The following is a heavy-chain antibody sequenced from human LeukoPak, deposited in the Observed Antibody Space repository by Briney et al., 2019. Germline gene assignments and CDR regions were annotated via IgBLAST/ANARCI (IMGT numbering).Heavy chain of an antibody. CDR2: ITSRGNHI. D-gene: IGHD4-11*01. CDR1: GFAFNSYT. CDR3: ARVAQGATTENYYYYYMDV. J-gene: IGHJ6*03. V-gene: IGHV3-21*01. Sequence: PGGSLRLSCAASGFAFNSYTIKWVRQAPGKGLEWVSAITSRGNHIYNADSVKGRFTISRDNAENSAYLQMSSLRAGDTAVYYCARVAQGATTENYYYYYMDVWGKGTTVTVSS.